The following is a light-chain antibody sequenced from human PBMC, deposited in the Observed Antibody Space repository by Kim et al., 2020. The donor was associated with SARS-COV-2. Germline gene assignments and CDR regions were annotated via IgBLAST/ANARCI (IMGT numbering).Light chain of an antibody. J-gene: IGLJ2*01. V-gene: IGLV3-1*01. Sequence: VSPGKTASITCSGDKVGDKYACWYQQKPGQSPVLVIYQDTKRPSGIPERFSGSNSGNTATLTISGTQAMDEADYYCQAWDSSTVVFGGGTQLTVL. CDR2: QDT. CDR1: KVGDKY. CDR3: QAWDSSTVV.